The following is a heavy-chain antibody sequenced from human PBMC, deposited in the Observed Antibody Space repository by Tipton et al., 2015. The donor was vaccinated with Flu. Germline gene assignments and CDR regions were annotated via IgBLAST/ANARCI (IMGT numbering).Heavy chain of an antibody. Sequence: LRLSCTVSSGSIRSTNYFCAWIRQPLGKRLELIGSIYPSGTTYYNPSLKSRVTISVDTSKSQFSLMLRSVTAADTAVYYCARLSYYDVDLKNFYFDYWGQGALVTVSS. D-gene: IGHD3-10*02. J-gene: IGHJ4*02. CDR1: SGSIRSTNYF. CDR2: IYPSGTT. CDR3: ARLSYYDVDLKNFYFDY. V-gene: IGHV4-39*01.